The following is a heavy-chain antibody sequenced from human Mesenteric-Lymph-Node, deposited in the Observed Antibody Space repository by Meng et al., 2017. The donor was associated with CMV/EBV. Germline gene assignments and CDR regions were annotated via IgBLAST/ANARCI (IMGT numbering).Heavy chain of an antibody. V-gene: IGHV4-4*02. CDR2: IYHTGST. J-gene: IGHJ5*02. CDR3: ARQGGGGEWFDP. D-gene: IGHD3-16*01. CDR1: GDSVSSFNW. Sequence: SLTCTVSGDSVSSFNWWSWVRQAPGKGLQWIGQIYHTGSTNYNPSLKSRVTMSIDNSRSKFSLRLTYVTAADTAVYYCARQGGGGEWFDPWGPGTLVTVS.